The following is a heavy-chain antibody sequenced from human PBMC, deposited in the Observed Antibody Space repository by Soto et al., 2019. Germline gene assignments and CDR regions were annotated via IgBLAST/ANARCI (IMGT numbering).Heavy chain of an antibody. J-gene: IGHJ4*02. D-gene: IGHD3-3*01. CDR3: ARGAFGAYYFDY. CDR1: GFTFSSYW. CDR2: IKGDGITT. V-gene: IGHV3-74*01. Sequence: EVQLVESGGGLVQPGGSLGLSCAASGFTFSSYWIHWVRQAPGKGLVWVSRIKGDGITTNYADSVKGRVTISRDNAKNTVYLQVNSLRAEDTAVYYCARGAFGAYYFDYWGQGTLVTVSS.